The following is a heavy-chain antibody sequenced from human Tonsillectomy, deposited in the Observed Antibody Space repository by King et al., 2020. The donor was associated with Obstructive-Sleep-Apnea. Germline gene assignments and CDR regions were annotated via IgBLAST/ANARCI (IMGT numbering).Heavy chain of an antibody. Sequence: QLQESGPGLVKPSGTLSLTCAVSGCSISSTNWWSWVRQPPGKGLRWIGEIHHSGSTNYNPSLKSRVTISVDKSKNQISLKVTSVTAADTAVYYCARVTWRPYYYGMDVWGQGTTVTVSS. CDR3: ARVTWRPYYYGMDV. D-gene: IGHD5-24*01. CDR1: GCSISSTNW. J-gene: IGHJ6*02. V-gene: IGHV4-4*02. CDR2: IHHSGST.